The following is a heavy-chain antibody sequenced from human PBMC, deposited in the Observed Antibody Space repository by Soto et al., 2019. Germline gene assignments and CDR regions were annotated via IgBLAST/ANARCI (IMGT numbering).Heavy chain of an antibody. V-gene: IGHV3-21*01. D-gene: IGHD6-13*01. CDR3: ARGSRRTFDY. Sequence: EVQLVESGGGLVKPGGSLRLSCAASGFTFSDFTMNWVRQAPGKGLQWVSSISSGGSFISYADSVRGRFTISRDNAKNSLYLQVDSLRAEDMGVFFCARGSRRTFDYWGQGTLVSVSS. CDR2: ISSGGSFI. J-gene: IGHJ4*02. CDR1: GFTFSDFT.